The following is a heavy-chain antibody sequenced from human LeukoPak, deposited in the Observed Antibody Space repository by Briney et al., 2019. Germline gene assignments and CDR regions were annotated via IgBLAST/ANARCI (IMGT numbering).Heavy chain of an antibody. V-gene: IGHV3-66*03. J-gene: IGHJ5*02. CDR3: ARDRAAKQDWVEFDP. CDR1: GFSVSNYY. Sequence: GGSLSLSCAVSGFSVSNYYMNWVRQAPGKGLEWVSLIRGSGETFYADSVKGRFTISRDDSKNTVYLQMNSLRVEDTAEYFCARDRAAKQDWVEFDPWGQGTLVSVSS. CDR2: IRGSGET. D-gene: IGHD3/OR15-3a*01.